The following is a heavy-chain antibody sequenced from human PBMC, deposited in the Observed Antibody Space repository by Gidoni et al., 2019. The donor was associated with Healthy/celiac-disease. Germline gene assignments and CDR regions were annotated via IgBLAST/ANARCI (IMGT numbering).Heavy chain of an antibody. J-gene: IGHJ2*01. V-gene: IGHV1-24*01. D-gene: IGHD6-19*01. CDR1: GYTLTELS. CDR3: ATVAVAGTGDDGHWYFDL. Sequence: QVQLVQSGAEVKTPGASVKVSCKVSGYTLTELSMHWVRQAPGKGLEWMGGFDPEDGETIYAQKFQGRVTMTEDTSTDTAYMELSSLRSEDTAVYYCATVAVAGTGDDGHWYFDLWGRGTLVTVSS. CDR2: FDPEDGET.